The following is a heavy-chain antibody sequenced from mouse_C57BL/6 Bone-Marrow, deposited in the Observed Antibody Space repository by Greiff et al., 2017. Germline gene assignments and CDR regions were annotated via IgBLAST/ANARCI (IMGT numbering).Heavy chain of an antibody. CDR1: GFTFSSYG. D-gene: IGHD3-2*01. Sequence: EVKVVESGGDLVKPGGSLKLSCAASGFTFSSYGMSWVRQTPDKRLEWVATISSGGSYTYYPDSVKGRFTSSSDNAKNTLYLQMSSLKSEDTAMYYCARQRHLDYWGQGTTLTVSS. CDR2: ISSGGSYT. V-gene: IGHV5-6*01. J-gene: IGHJ2*01. CDR3: ARQRHLDY.